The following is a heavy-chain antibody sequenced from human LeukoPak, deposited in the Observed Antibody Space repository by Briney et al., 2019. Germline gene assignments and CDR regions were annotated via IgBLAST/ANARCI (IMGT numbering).Heavy chain of an antibody. V-gene: IGHV4-39*01. CDR3: ARHSPVGIFYFDY. CDR1: GGSISNSSSY. J-gene: IGHJ4*02. Sequence: PSETLSLTCSVPGGSISNSSSYWGWIRQPPGKGLEWIGSIYYSGSTYYNPSLKSRVTISVDTSKNQFSLKLSSVTAADTAVYYCARHSPVGIFYFDYWGQGTLVTVSS. CDR2: IYYSGST. D-gene: IGHD1-26*01.